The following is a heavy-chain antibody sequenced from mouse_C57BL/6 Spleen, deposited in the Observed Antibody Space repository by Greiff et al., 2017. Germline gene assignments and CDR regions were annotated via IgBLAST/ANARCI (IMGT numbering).Heavy chain of an antibody. Sequence: ESGPGLVKPSQSLSLTCSVTGYSITSGYYWNWIRQFPGNKLEWMGYISYDGSNNYNPSLKNRISITRDTSKNQFFLKLNSVTTEDTATYYCAGYDPFAYWGQGTLVTVSA. D-gene: IGHD2-2*01. CDR2: ISYDGSN. CDR3: AGYDPFAY. CDR1: GYSITSGYY. J-gene: IGHJ3*01. V-gene: IGHV3-6*01.